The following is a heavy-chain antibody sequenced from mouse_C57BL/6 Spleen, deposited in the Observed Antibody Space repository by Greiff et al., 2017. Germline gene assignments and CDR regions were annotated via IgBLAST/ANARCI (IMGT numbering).Heavy chain of an antibody. V-gene: IGHV1-66*01. CDR1: GYSFTSYY. J-gene: IGHJ4*01. D-gene: IGHD1-1*01. CDR2: IYPGSGNT. Sequence: QVQLQQSGPELVKPGASVKISCKASGYSFTSYYIHWVKQRPGQGLEWIGWIYPGSGNTKYNEKFKGKATLTADTASSTAYMQLSSLTSEDSAVYYCARLAPITTVVEDYAMDYWGQGTSVTVSS. CDR3: ARLAPITTVVEDYAMDY.